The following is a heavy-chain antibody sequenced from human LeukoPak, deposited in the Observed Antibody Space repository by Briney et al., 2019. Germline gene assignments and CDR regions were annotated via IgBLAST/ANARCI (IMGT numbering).Heavy chain of an antibody. CDR3: VRDTIFGVVMTHYFDY. V-gene: IGHV1-46*01. CDR1: GYTFTSYY. D-gene: IGHD3-3*01. J-gene: IGHJ4*02. Sequence: GASVKVSCKASGYTFTSYYMHWVRQAPGQGLEWMGIINPSGGSTSYAQKFQGRVTMTRDTSTSTVYMELSSLRSEDTAVYYCVRDTIFGVVMTHYFDYWGQGTLVTVSS. CDR2: INPSGGST.